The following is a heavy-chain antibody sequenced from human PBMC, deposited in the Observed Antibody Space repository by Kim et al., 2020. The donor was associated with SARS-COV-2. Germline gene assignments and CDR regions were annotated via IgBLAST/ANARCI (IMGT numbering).Heavy chain of an antibody. V-gene: IGHV3-21*01. CDR2: ISSSSSYI. J-gene: IGHJ3*02. CDR3: ARDIQSNWSPQGAFDI. D-gene: IGHD1-1*01. Sequence: GGSLRLSCAASGFTFSSYSMNWVRQAPGKGLEWVSSISSSSSYIYYADSVKGRFTISRDNAKNSLYLQMNSLRAEDTAVYYCARDIQSNWSPQGAFDIWGQGTMVTVSS. CDR1: GFTFSSYS.